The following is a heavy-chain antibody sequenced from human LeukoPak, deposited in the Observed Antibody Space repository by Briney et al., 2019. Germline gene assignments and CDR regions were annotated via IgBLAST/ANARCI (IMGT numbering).Heavy chain of an antibody. V-gene: IGHV1-2*02. CDR2: INPNSGGT. D-gene: IGHD2-2*01. CDR3: ARGTTVTNIVGVPAAFDY. CDR1: GYTFTGYY. Sequence: ASVKVSCKASGYTFTGYYMHWVRQAPGQGLEWMGWINPNSGGTNYAQKFQGRVTMTRDTSISTAYMGLSRLRSDDTAVYYCARGTTVTNIVGVPAAFDYWGQGTLVTVSS. J-gene: IGHJ4*02.